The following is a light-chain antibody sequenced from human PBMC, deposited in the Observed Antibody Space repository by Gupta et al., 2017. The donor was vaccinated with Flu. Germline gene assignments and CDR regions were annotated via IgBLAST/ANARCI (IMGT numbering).Light chain of an antibody. V-gene: IGKV1-39*01. Sequence: QKPGEAPKLLVYRASSLQSGVPSRFSGSGYGTDFTLTISSRQPEDCATYFCQQSDSTPLLTFGHGTKVDIK. CDR3: QQSDSTPLLT. J-gene: IGKJ3*01. CDR2: RAS.